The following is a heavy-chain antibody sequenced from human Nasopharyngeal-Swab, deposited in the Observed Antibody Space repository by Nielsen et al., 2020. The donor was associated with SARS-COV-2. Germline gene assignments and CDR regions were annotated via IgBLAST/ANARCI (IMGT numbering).Heavy chain of an antibody. Sequence: GESLKISWAASGFTFSSYAMHWVRQAPGKGLEWVAVISYDGSNKYYADSVKGRFTISRDNSKNTLYLQMNSLRAEDTAVYYCARGGLLWDAFDIWGQGTMVTVSS. CDR1: GFTFSSYA. V-gene: IGHV3-30*04. CDR2: ISYDGSNK. CDR3: ARGGLLWDAFDI. D-gene: IGHD1-26*01. J-gene: IGHJ3*02.